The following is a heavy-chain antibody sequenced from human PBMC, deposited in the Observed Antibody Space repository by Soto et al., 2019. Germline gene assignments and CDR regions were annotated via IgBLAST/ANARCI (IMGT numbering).Heavy chain of an antibody. J-gene: IGHJ4*02. V-gene: IGHV1-18*01. CDR2: IRAYNGNT. D-gene: IGHD4-17*01. CDR1: GYTFTSYG. Sequence: QVQLGRSGAEVKKPGASVKVSCRASGYTFTSYGISWVRQAPGQGLEWMGWIRAYNGNTNYAQKLQGRVTMTTDTSTSTAYMELRSLRSDDTAVYYCARAGGTTVTADFDYWGQGTLVTVSS. CDR3: ARAGGTTVTADFDY.